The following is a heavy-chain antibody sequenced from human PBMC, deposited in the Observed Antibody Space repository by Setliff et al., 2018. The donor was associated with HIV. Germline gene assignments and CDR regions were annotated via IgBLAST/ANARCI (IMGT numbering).Heavy chain of an antibody. D-gene: IGHD5-12*01. V-gene: IGHV3-20*04. CDR1: GFTVDNYG. CDR2: INWNGVTT. J-gene: IGHJ4*02. CDR3: VRDQGYDSDLYKFYFDS. Sequence: GESLTLSCAASGFTVDNYGMSWVRQSPGKGLEWVSTINWNGVTTYYADSVKGRFTISRDNAKNSLYLQMNSLRVEEDTALYYCVRDQGYDSDLYKFYFDSWGQGTLVTVSS.